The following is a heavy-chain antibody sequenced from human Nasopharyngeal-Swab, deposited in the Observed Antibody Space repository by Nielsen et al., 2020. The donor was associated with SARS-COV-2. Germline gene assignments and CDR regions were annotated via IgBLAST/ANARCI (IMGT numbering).Heavy chain of an antibody. Sequence: SETLSLTCTVSGGSISSGGYYWSWIRQHPGKGLEWIGYIYYSGSTYYNPSLKSRVTISVDTSKNQFPLKLSSVTAADTAVYYCARGTNYDFWSGYYHPYGMDVWGQGTTVTVSS. D-gene: IGHD3-3*01. J-gene: IGHJ6*02. CDR2: IYYSGST. CDR3: ARGTNYDFWSGYYHPYGMDV. CDR1: GGSISSGGYY. V-gene: IGHV4-31*03.